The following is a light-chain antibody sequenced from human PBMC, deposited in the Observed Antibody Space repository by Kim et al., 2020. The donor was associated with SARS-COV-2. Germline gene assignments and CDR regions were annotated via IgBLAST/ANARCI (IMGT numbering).Light chain of an antibody. CDR1: QSVRRN. V-gene: IGKV3-15*01. CDR3: QQYDTWPLT. CDR2: GAS. J-gene: IGKJ5*01. Sequence: EIVMTQSPVTLSVSPGERAILSCRASQSVRRNVAWYQQIPGQAPGLLIYGASTRATGIPARFTGSGSGTEFTLTITSLQSEDSAVYYCQQYDTWPLTFGQGTRLEIK.